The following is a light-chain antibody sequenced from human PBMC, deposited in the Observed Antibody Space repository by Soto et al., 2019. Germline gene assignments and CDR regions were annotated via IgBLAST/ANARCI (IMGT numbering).Light chain of an antibody. CDR2: GAS. CDR3: QQYRSFTSST. Sequence: EIVLTQSPGTLSLSPGERATLSCRASQSVSSTYLAWYQQKPGQAPRLLIYGASSRATGIPDRFSGSGSGTDVTLTISSLEPHDLAVYYCQQYRSFTSSTFGQGTKVQIQ. V-gene: IGKV3-20*01. J-gene: IGKJ1*01. CDR1: QSVSSTY.